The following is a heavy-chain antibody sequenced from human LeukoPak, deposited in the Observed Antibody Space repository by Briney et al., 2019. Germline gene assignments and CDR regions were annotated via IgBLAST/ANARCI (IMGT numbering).Heavy chain of an antibody. J-gene: IGHJ6*02. CDR3: ARDRGSEMVRGVITETYGMDV. CDR2: IYYSGST. CDR1: GGSISSSSYY. Sequence: PSETLSLTCTVSGGSISSSSYYWGWIRQPPGKGLEWIGSIYYSGSTYYNPSLKSRVTISVDTSKNQFSLKLSSVTAADTAVYYCARDRGSEMVRGVITETYGMDVWGQGTTVTVSS. V-gene: IGHV4-39*07. D-gene: IGHD3-10*01.